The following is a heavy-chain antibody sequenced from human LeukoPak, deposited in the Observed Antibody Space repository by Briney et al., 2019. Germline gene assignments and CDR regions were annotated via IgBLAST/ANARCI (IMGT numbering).Heavy chain of an antibody. J-gene: IGHJ3*02. V-gene: IGHV3-33*05. CDR3: ALAAAGIWSAFDI. CDR1: GFNFGIYG. Sequence: GGSLRLSCTASGFNFGIYGMHWVRQAPGKGLEWVAVISYDGSNKYYADSVKGRFTISRDNSKNTLYLQMNSLRAEDTAVYYCALAAAGIWSAFDIWGQGTMVTVSS. CDR2: ISYDGSNK. D-gene: IGHD6-13*01.